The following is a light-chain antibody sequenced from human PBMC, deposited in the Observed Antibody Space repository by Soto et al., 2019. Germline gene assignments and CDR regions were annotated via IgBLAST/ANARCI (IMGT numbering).Light chain of an antibody. J-gene: IGKJ4*01. V-gene: IGKV1-12*01. CDR2: AAS. CDR3: QQANSFPLT. CDR1: QGISSW. Sequence: DIQLTQSPASVSSSVGDRVTITCRASQGISSWLAWYQQKPGKAPKLLIYAASSLKSGIPTRFSGSGSGTDFTLTISSLHAEDFATYYCQQANSFPLTFGGGTKVEIK.